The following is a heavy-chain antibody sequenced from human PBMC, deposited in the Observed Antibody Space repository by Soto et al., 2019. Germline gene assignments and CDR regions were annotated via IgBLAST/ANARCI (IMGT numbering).Heavy chain of an antibody. J-gene: IGHJ6*02. CDR1: GGTFSSYA. D-gene: IGHD3-22*01. Sequence: SVQVSCKASGGTFSSYAISWVRQAPGQGLEWMRGIIPIFGTANNEQNFQGRVTITADESTSTAYMELSSLRSEDTAVYYCSRDFPGTHPYYYDSSVYYYEGRSPEPDYYYYYGMDVWGQGTTVTVSS. CDR2: IIPIFGTA. V-gene: IGHV1-69*13. CDR3: SRDFPGTHPYYYDSSVYYYEGRSPEPDYYYYYGMDV.